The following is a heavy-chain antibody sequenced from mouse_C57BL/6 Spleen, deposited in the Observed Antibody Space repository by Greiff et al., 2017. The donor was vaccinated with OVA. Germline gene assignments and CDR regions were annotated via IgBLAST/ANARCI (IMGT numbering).Heavy chain of an antibody. Sequence: EVQLVESGGGLVQPKGSLKLSCAASGFSFNTYAMNWVRQAPGKGLEWVARIRSKSNNYATYYADSVKDRFTISRDDSESMLYLQMNNLKTEDTAMYYCVTGPDYYAMDYWGQGTSVTVSS. J-gene: IGHJ4*01. CDR1: GFSFNTYA. CDR2: IRSKSNNYAT. CDR3: VTGPDYYAMDY. V-gene: IGHV10-1*01.